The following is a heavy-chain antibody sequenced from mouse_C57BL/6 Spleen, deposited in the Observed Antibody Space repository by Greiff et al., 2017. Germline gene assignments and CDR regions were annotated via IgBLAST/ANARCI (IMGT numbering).Heavy chain of an antibody. CDR3: ARLYTTGVEGAY. J-gene: IGHJ3*01. CDR2: ISYDGSN. Sequence: EVQLQQSGPGLVKPSQSLSLTCSVTGYSITSGYYWNWIRQFPGNKLEWMGYISYDGSNNYNPSLKNRISITRDTSKNQFFLKLNSVTTEDTATYYCARLYTTGVEGAYWGQGTLVTVSA. D-gene: IGHD1-1*01. CDR1: GYSITSGYY. V-gene: IGHV3-6*01.